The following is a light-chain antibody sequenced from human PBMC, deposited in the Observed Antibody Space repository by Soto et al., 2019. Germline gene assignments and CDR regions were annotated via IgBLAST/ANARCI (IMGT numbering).Light chain of an antibody. V-gene: IGKV1-5*03. CDR2: KAS. CDR3: QQYNSYSQGT. CDR1: QNINSW. J-gene: IGKJ1*01. Sequence: DIPMTQSPSTLSASVGDRVTITCRASQNINSWLAWYQQKPGKAPKLLIYKASSLESGVPSRFSGSGSGTEFTLTISSLQPDDFATYYCQQYNSYSQGTFGQGTKVEIK.